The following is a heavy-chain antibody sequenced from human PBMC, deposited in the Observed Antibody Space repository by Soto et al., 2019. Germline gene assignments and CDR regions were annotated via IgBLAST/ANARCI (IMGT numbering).Heavy chain of an antibody. V-gene: IGHV1-2*04. J-gene: IGHJ6*02. CDR2: INPKSGGT. D-gene: IGHD2-8*01. CDR1: GYSFTDYH. Sequence: ASVKVSCKASGYSFTDYHIHWVRQAPGQGLEWLGRINPKSGGTSTAQKFQGWVTMTTDTSISTASMELTRLTADDTAIYYCARCDSTDCSYGVCSFFHNHHPDVWGQGTTVTGSS. CDR3: ARCDSTDCSYGVCSFFHNHHPDV.